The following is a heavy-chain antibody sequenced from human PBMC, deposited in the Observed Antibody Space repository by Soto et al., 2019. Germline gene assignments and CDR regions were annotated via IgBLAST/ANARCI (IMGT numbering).Heavy chain of an antibody. Sequence: SETLSLTCTLSGVSVSSNSYSWGWIGQSPGKGLEWIGTIYSSENTYYNPSLLSRVTISVDTSKNEFSLRLSSVTAADTAVYYCARLNGYCVSTNCHGYYGMDVWGQGTTVT. CDR2: IYSSENT. J-gene: IGHJ6*02. CDR3: ARLNGYCVSTNCHGYYGMDV. D-gene: IGHD2-2*03. CDR1: GVSVSSNSYS. V-gene: IGHV4-39*01.